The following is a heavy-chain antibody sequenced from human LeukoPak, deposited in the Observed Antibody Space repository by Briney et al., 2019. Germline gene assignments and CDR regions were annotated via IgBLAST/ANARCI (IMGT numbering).Heavy chain of an antibody. Sequence: GGSLRLSCAASGFTVSSNYMSWVRQAPGKGLEWVSVIYSGGSTYYADSVKGRFTISRDNSKNSLYLQMNSLRAEDTAVYYCARVPHCSSTSCYLWYMDVWGKGTTVTVSS. CDR2: IYSGGST. CDR1: GFTVSSNY. CDR3: ARVPHCSSTSCYLWYMDV. J-gene: IGHJ6*03. V-gene: IGHV3-53*01. D-gene: IGHD2-2*01.